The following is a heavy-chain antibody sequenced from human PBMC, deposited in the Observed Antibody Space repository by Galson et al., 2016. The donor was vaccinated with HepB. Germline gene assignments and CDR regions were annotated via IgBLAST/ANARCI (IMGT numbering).Heavy chain of an antibody. D-gene: IGHD1-26*01. J-gene: IGHJ4*02. Sequence: SLRLSCAASGSTFSNYAMSWVRQAPGKGLEWVSSISGSGGSTYYADSVKGRFTISRDNSKNTLYLQMNSLRAEDTALYYCAKDPTIVGPTAEGYWGQGTLVTVSS. V-gene: IGHV3-23*01. CDR2: ISGSGGST. CDR1: GSTFSNYA. CDR3: AKDPTIVGPTAEGY.